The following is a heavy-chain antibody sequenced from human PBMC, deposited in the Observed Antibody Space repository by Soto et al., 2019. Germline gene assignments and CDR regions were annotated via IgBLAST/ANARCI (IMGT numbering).Heavy chain of an antibody. CDR3: AKGYYDSSGYDAFDI. V-gene: IGHV3-23*01. CDR2: ISGSGGST. Sequence: GESLKISCAASGFTFSSYAMSWVRQAPGKGLEWVSAISGSGGSTYYADSVKGRFTISRDNSKNTLYLQMNSLRAEDTAVYYCAKGYYDSSGYDAFDIWGQGTMVTVSS. D-gene: IGHD3-22*01. J-gene: IGHJ3*02. CDR1: GFTFSSYA.